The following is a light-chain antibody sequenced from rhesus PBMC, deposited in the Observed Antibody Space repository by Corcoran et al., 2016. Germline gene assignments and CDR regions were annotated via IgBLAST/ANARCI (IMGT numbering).Light chain of an antibody. CDR2: NVD. CDR1: SSDIGAYDS. CDR3: CSYTNRITFV. J-gene: IGLJ6*01. V-gene: IGLV2S7*01. Sequence: QSAPTQPPSVSGSPGQSVTISCTGTSSDIGAYDSVSWYQQHPGKAPRLMIYNVDNRAPGVSDRFSGSKSGNTASLTISGLQTEDEADYYCCSYTNRITFVFGSGTTLTVL.